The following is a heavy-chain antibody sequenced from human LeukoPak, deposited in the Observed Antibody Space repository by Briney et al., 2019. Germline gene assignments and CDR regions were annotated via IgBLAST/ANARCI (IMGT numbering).Heavy chain of an antibody. J-gene: IGHJ6*03. V-gene: IGHV1-18*01. CDR2: ISAYNGNT. CDR1: GYTFTSYG. D-gene: IGHD1-26*01. Sequence: SVKVSCKASGYTFTSYGISWVRQAPGQGLEWMGWISAYNGNTNYAQKLQGRVTMTTDTSTSTAYMELRSLRSDDTAVYYCARSSEPDYYYYYMDVWGKGTTVTVSS. CDR3: ARSSEPDYYYYYMDV.